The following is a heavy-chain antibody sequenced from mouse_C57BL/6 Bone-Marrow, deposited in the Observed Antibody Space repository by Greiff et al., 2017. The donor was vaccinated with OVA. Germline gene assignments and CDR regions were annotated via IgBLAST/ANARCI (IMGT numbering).Heavy chain of an antibody. CDR2: SRNKANDYTT. CDR3: ARDGYYGSSYVWFAY. CDR1: GFTFSDFY. Sequence: EVKLVESGGGLVQSGRSLRLSCATSGFTFSDFYMEWVRQAPGKGLEWIAASRNKANDYTTEYSASVKGRFIVSRDTSQSILYLQMNALRAEDTAIYYCARDGYYGSSYVWFAYWGQGTLVTVSA. D-gene: IGHD1-1*01. V-gene: IGHV7-1*01. J-gene: IGHJ3*01.